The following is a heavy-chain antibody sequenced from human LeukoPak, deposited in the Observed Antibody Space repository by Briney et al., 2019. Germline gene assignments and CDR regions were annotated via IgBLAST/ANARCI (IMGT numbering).Heavy chain of an antibody. D-gene: IGHD6-19*01. CDR3: ARALYNRGWYPDYSDS. Sequence: GGSLRLSCAASGFTFSSYGMHWVRQAPGKGLEWVAVISYDGSNKYYADSVKGRFTISRDNAKNSLYLQMSSLRAEDTAIYYCARALYNRGWYPDYSDSWGQGTLVTVSA. V-gene: IGHV3-30*03. CDR2: ISYDGSNK. J-gene: IGHJ4*02. CDR1: GFTFSSYG.